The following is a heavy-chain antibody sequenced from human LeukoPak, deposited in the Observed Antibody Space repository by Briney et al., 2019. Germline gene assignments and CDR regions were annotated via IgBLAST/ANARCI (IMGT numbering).Heavy chain of an antibody. Sequence: SVKVSCKASGGTFSSYAISWVRQAPGQGLEWMGRIIPILGIANYAQKFQGRVTITADKSTSTAYMELSSLRSEDTAVYYCAREAGAGSSGWRYYYYYGMDVWGQGTTVTVSS. J-gene: IGHJ6*02. D-gene: IGHD6-19*01. CDR1: GGTFSSYA. CDR2: IIPILGIA. CDR3: AREAGAGSSGWRYYYYYGMDV. V-gene: IGHV1-69*04.